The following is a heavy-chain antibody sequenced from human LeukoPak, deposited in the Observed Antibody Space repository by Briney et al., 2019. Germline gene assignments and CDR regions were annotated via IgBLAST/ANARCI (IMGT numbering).Heavy chain of an antibody. CDR2: IYYSGST. D-gene: IGHD3-10*01. Sequence: SETLSLTCTVSGGSISSYYWSWIRQPPGKGLEWIGYIYYSGSTNYNPSLKSRVTISVDTSKNQFSLKLSSVTAADTAVYYCARQVVRGVITYFDYWGQGTLVTVSS. J-gene: IGHJ4*02. V-gene: IGHV4-59*08. CDR1: GGSISSYY. CDR3: ARQVVRGVITYFDY.